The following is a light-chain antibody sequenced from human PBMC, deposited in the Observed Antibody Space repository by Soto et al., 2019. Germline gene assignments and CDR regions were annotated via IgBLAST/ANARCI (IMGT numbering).Light chain of an antibody. J-gene: IGLJ3*02. Sequence: QAVVTQSPSASASLGASVKLTCTLSSGYSTYAIAWHQQQSEKGPRFLMKINYDGTHSKGDGFFDRFSGSSSGAERHLTSSSLQSEDEADYYCQSLGTGIQVFGGGTKLTVL. CDR3: QSLGTGIQV. CDR2: INYDGTH. CDR1: SGYSTYA. V-gene: IGLV4-69*01.